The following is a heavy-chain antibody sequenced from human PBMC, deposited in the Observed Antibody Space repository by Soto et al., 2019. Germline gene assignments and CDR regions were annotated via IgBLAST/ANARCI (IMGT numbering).Heavy chain of an antibody. CDR1: GGTFSSYA. Sequence: QVQLVQSGAEVKKPGSSVKVSCKASGGTFSSYAISWVRQAPGQGLEWMGGIIPIFGTANYAQKFQGRVTISADESTSTDYMEVSSLRSEDTAVYYCARSCSGGSCYARYYYYYGMDVWGQGTTVTVSS. V-gene: IGHV1-69*01. CDR2: IIPIFGTA. J-gene: IGHJ6*02. D-gene: IGHD2-15*01. CDR3: ARSCSGGSCYARYYYYYGMDV.